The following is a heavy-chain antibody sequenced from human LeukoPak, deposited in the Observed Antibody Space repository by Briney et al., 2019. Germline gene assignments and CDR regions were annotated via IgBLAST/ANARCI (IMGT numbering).Heavy chain of an antibody. V-gene: IGHV3-11*01. CDR2: ISSSGSTI. J-gene: IGHJ4*02. CDR1: GFTVSSNY. CDR3: ARGGDLTGYYYFDY. D-gene: IGHD3-9*01. Sequence: GGSLRLSCAASGFTVSSNYMSWVRQAPGKGLEWVSYISSSGSTIYYADSVKGRFTISRDNAKNSLYLQMNSLRAEDTAVYYCARGGDLTGYYYFDYWGQGTLVTVSS.